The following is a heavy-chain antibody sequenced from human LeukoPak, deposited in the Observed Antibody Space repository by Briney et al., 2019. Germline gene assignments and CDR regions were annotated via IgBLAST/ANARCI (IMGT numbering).Heavy chain of an antibody. CDR1: GGSFSGYY. Sequence: PSETLSLTCAVYGGSFSGYYWSWIRQPPGKGLEWIGEINHSGSTNYNPSLKSRVTISVDTSKNQFSLKLSSVTAADTAVYYCASSNGGKIVPFDYWGQGTLVTVSS. J-gene: IGHJ4*02. D-gene: IGHD4-23*01. V-gene: IGHV4-34*01. CDR2: INHSGST. CDR3: ASSNGGKIVPFDY.